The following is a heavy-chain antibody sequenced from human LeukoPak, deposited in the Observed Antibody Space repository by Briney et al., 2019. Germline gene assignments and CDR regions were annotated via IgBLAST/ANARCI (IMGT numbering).Heavy chain of an antibody. CDR2: ISAYNGNT. CDR3: ARDVGSTSVFEFDP. V-gene: IGHV1-18*01. CDR1: GYTFTSYG. J-gene: IGHJ5*02. Sequence: GASVKVSGKASGYTFTSYGISWVRQAPGQGLEWMGWISAYNGNTNYAQKLQGRVTMTTDTSTSTAYMELRSLRSDDTAVYYCARDVGSTSVFEFDPWGQGTLVTVSS. D-gene: IGHD2-2*01.